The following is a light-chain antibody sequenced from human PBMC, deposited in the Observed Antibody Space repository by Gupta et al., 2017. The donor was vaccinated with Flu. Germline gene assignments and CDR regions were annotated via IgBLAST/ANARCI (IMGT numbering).Light chain of an antibody. CDR2: EIN. CDR3: CAQAGSSIWV. Sequence: QSALPQPRSVSGSPGQSVTISCTGTASDVGGHDFISWYHQSAGEAPILILYEINRRPSGVPYRFSGSKSGNTASLTISGPQGEDEDDFYCCAQAGSSIWVFGGGTRLTVV. V-gene: IGLV2-11*01. J-gene: IGLJ3*02. CDR1: ASDVGGHDF.